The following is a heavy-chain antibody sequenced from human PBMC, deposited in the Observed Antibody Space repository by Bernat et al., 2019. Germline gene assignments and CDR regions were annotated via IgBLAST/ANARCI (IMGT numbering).Heavy chain of an antibody. CDR2: RKQDGSEK. Sequence: EVQLVESGGGLVQPGGSLRLSCAASGFTFRSYWVSWVRQAPGKGLGGGANRKQDGSEKYYVDSGKGRFTISRDNAKNSLYLQMNSLRAEDTAVYYCARAFEEWLVKRYWYFDLWGRGTLVTVSS. D-gene: IGHD6-19*01. CDR1: GFTFRSYW. V-gene: IGHV3-7*01. J-gene: IGHJ2*01. CDR3: ARAFEEWLVKRYWYFDL.